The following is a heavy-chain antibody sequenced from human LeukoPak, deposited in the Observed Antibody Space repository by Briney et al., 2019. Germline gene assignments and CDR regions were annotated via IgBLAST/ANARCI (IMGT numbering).Heavy chain of an antibody. D-gene: IGHD4-17*01. CDR3: ARAEDYGEFDY. CDR2: IWYDGSNK. V-gene: IGHV3-33*01. Sequence: PGRSLRLSCAASGFTFSSYGMHWVRQAPGKGLEWVAVIWYDGSNKYYADSVKGRFTISRDNSKNTLYLQMNSLRAEDTAVYYCARAEDYGEFDYWGQGTLVTVSS. CDR1: GFTFSSYG. J-gene: IGHJ4*02.